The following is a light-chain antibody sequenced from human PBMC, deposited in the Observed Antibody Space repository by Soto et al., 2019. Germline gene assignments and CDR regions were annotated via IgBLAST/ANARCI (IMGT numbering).Light chain of an antibody. V-gene: IGKV3-20*01. CDR1: QRVASTF. CDR2: DAS. CDR3: QQYGSSPPWP. J-gene: IGKJ1*01. Sequence: EIVLTQSPGTLSLSPGERATLSCRASQRVASTFLAWYQQKPGQAPRLLIYDASSRATGIPDRFSGSGSGTDFTLTISRLEPEDFAVYFCQQYGSSPPWPFGQGTKVDIK.